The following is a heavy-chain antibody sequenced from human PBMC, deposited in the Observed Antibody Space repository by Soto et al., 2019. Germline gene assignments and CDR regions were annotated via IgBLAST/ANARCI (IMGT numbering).Heavy chain of an antibody. CDR1: GGTFSSYA. CDR3: AKEVRWFLEPGPVNY. J-gene: IGHJ4*02. Sequence: VQLVQSGAEVKKPGSSVKVSCKASGGTFSSYAISWVRQAPGKGLEWVSAISGSGGSTYYADSVKGRFTISRDNSKNTLYLQMNSLRAEDTAVYYCAKEVRWFLEPGPVNYWGQGTLVTVSS. CDR2: ISGSGGST. D-gene: IGHD3-3*01. V-gene: IGHV3-23*04.